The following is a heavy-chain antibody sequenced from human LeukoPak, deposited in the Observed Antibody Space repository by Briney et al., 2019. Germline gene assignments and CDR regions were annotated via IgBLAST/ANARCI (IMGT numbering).Heavy chain of an antibody. Sequence: GSSVKVSCKASGGTFSSYAISWVRQAPGQGLEWMGGIIPIFGTANYAQKFQGRVTMTRDTSTSTVYMELSSLRSEDTAVYYCARARGFLTGYYALWGQGTLVTVSS. CDR1: GGTFSSYA. CDR3: ARARGFLTGYYAL. J-gene: IGHJ4*02. D-gene: IGHD3-9*01. V-gene: IGHV1-69*05. CDR2: IIPIFGTA.